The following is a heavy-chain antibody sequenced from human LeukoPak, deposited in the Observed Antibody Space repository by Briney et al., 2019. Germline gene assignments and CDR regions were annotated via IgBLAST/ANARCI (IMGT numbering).Heavy chain of an antibody. D-gene: IGHD5-18*01. CDR3: AKGRRLYNYSYFDY. J-gene: IGHJ4*02. Sequence: VGSLRLSCAASGFTFSSYAMSWVRQAPGKGLEWVSAISGSGGSTYYADSVKGRFTISRDNSKSTLYLQMNSLRAEDTAVYYCAKGRRLYNYSYFDYWGQGTLVTVSS. CDR2: ISGSGGST. CDR1: GFTFSSYA. V-gene: IGHV3-23*01.